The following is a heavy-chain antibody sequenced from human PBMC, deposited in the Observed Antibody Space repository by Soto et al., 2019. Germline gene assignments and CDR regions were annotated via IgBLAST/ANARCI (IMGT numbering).Heavy chain of an antibody. CDR2: ISFDGSTE. CDR3: ARSRHGSGSYTHFYYGLDV. V-gene: IGHV3-30-3*01. CDR1: GFTFISYA. J-gene: IGHJ6*02. D-gene: IGHD3-10*01. Sequence: QVQLVESGGGVVQPGRSLRLSCAASGFTFISYAMHWVRQAPGKGLEWVAVISFDGSTEYYADSVKGRFTISRDNSKNTGYLQTNSLRSADTAVYYCARSRHGSGSYTHFYYGLDVWGQGTTVTVSS.